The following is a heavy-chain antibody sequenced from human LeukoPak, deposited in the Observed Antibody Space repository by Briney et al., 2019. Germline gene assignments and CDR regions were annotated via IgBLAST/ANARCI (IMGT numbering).Heavy chain of an antibody. Sequence: GESLQISCKGSGYSFTNYWIAWVRQMPGKGLEWMGIIYPGDSDTRNSPSFQGQVTISVDKSISTAYLQWSSLKASDTAMYYCARLHGSSLPRVFDFWGQGTLVTVSS. CDR3: ARLHGSSLPRVFDF. CDR1: GYSFTNYW. J-gene: IGHJ4*02. D-gene: IGHD6-6*01. V-gene: IGHV5-51*01. CDR2: IYPGDSDT.